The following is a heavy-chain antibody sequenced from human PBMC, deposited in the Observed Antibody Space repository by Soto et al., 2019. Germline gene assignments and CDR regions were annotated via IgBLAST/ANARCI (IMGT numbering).Heavy chain of an antibody. Sequence: QVQLVQSGAEVKKPGASVKVSCKASGYTFTSYYIHWVRQAPGQGLEWVGAINCGGGSTNYAQRFEGRLTMTRDTSTSTVYMQLTSLRSEDTAVYYCAGGNCGGDCYIDHWGQGTVVTVSS. CDR2: INCGGGST. V-gene: IGHV1-46*01. D-gene: IGHD2-21*02. CDR1: GYTFTSYY. J-gene: IGHJ4*02. CDR3: AGGNCGGDCYIDH.